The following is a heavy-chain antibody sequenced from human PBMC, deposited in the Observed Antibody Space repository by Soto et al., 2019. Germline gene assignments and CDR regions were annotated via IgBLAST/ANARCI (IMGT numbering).Heavy chain of an antibody. D-gene: IGHD6-13*01. CDR1: GFTFSSYG. CDR3: AKSRMGSSWYEGDS. J-gene: IGHJ4*02. CDR2: ISYDGSIQ. V-gene: IGHV3-30*18. Sequence: QVQLVESGGGVVQPGRSLRLSCAASGFTFSSYGMHWVRLAPGKGLEWLAVISYDGSIQYCADSVKGRFTISRDNSKNTLYLQMNSLRPEDTAVYLCAKSRMGSSWYEGDSWGQGTLVTVSS.